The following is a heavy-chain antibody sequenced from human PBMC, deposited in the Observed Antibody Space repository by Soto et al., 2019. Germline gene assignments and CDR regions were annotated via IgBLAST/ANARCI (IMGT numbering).Heavy chain of an antibody. CDR3: ARGGGYCGSTSCYTYFFDY. J-gene: IGHJ4*02. V-gene: IGHV4-59*01. Sequence: SETLSLTCTVSGGSISSYYWSWIRQPPGKGLEWIGYIYYSGSTNDNPSLKSRVTTSVDTSKNQFSLKLRSATAADTAVYYCARGGGYCGSTSCYTYFFDYWGQGTLVTVSS. CDR2: IYYSGST. D-gene: IGHD2-2*02. CDR1: GGSISSYY.